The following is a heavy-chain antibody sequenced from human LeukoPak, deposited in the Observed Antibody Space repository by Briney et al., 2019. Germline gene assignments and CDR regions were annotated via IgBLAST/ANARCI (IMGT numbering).Heavy chain of an antibody. CDR1: GFTVSSNY. J-gene: IGHJ1*01. CDR3: ARAHRDGYPFQH. Sequence: GGSLRLSCAASGFTVSSNYMSWVRQAPGKGLEWVSVIYSGGSTYYADSVKGRFTISRDNSKNTLYLQMNSLRAEDTAVYYCARAHRDGYPFQHWGQGTLVTVSS. CDR2: IYSGGST. D-gene: IGHD5-24*01. V-gene: IGHV3-53*01.